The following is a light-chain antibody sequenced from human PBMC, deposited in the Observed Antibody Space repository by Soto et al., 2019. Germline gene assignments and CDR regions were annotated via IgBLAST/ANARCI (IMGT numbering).Light chain of an antibody. Sequence: DIQMTQFPSSLSASVGDRVTITWRAGQGIINDLAWYQQRPGKAPKRLIYAASSLQSGPPSRFSGSGSGTEFTLAISSLQPEDFATFYCLQHSTYPLTFGQGTKVEIK. V-gene: IGKV1-17*01. CDR1: QGIIND. CDR3: LQHSTYPLT. CDR2: AAS. J-gene: IGKJ1*01.